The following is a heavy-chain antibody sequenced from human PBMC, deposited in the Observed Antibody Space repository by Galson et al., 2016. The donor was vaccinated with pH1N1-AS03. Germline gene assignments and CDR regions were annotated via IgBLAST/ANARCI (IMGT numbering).Heavy chain of an antibody. CDR2: IRTKRNSYTT. Sequence: SLRLSCAASAFIFSDYHMDWVRQAPGKGLEWVGRIRTKRNSYTTEYAASVKGRFTISRDDSKSSLYLQMNSLKTEDTAVYYCAVVGGYVSGSSDFDIWGQGTIVTVSS. V-gene: IGHV3-72*01. J-gene: IGHJ3*02. CDR3: AVVGGYVSGSSDFDI. CDR1: AFIFSDYH. D-gene: IGHD2-2*01.